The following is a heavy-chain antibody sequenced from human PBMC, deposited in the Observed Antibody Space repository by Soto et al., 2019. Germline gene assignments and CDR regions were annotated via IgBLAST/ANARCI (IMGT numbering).Heavy chain of an antibody. J-gene: IGHJ4*02. CDR2: ISGSGGST. Sequence: EVQLLESGGGLVQPGGSLRLSCAASGFTFSSYAMSWVRQAPGKGLEWVSAISGSGGSTYYADSVKGRFTISRDNSKNTLYLQMNSLRAEDTAVYYCAKDEGEPTMIVVPYPEGYWGQGTLVTVSS. V-gene: IGHV3-23*01. D-gene: IGHD3-22*01. CDR3: AKDEGEPTMIVVPYPEGY. CDR1: GFTFSSYA.